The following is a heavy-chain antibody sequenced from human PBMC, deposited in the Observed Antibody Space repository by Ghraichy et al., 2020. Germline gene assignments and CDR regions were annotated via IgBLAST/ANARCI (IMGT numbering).Heavy chain of an antibody. CDR3: ARARGYYGSGSYSMDMDV. V-gene: IGHV4-34*01. CDR2: INHSGST. D-gene: IGHD3-10*01. CDR1: GGSFSGYY. J-gene: IGHJ6*02. Sequence: SETLSLTCAVYGGSFSGYYWSWIRQPPGKGLEWIGEINHSGSTNYNPSLKSRLTISVDTSKNQFSLKLSSVTASDTAVYYCARARGYYGSGSYSMDMDVWGQGTTVTVSS.